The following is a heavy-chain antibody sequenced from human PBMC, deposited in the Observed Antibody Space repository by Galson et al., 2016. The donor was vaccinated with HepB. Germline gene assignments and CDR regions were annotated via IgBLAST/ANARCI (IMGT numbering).Heavy chain of an antibody. CDR2: INGDGSST. D-gene: IGHD2-15*01. CDR1: GFTFSKYW. J-gene: IGHJ6*02. Sequence: SLRLSCAASGFTFSKYWMRWVRQAPGKGLVWVSRINGDGSSTAYTDSVKGRLTISRDNAKNTLYLQMNSLRAEDTAMYYCAILSVDVVVEMSGMDVRGHGTTVTVSS. V-gene: IGHV3-74*01. CDR3: AILSVDVVVEMSGMDV.